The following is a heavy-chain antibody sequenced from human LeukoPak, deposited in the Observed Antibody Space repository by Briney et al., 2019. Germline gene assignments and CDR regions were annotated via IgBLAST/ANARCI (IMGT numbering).Heavy chain of an antibody. D-gene: IGHD4-17*01. J-gene: IGHJ4*02. CDR1: GFISSSYW. V-gene: IGHV3-74*01. CDR2: INTDGVST. Sequence: GGSLRLSCAASGFISSSYWMHWVRQPPGKGLVYIACINTDGVSTIYADSVKGRFTISRDNAKNTLYLQMNSLRAEDTALYYCARSRTYGDYGRGLDYWGQGTLVTVSS. CDR3: ARSRTYGDYGRGLDY.